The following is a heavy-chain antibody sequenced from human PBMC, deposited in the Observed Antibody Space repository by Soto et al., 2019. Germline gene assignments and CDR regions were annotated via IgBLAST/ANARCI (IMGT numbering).Heavy chain of an antibody. J-gene: IGHJ5*02. Sequence: GGSLRLSCAASGFTFSNYWMSWVRQAPGKGLEWVANIKEDGSERNYVDSVKGRFTISRDNAENSLYLQMNSLRAEDTAVYYCASARHIGPWGQGTLVT. V-gene: IGHV3-7*01. CDR1: GFTFSNYW. CDR3: ASARHIGP. CDR2: IKEDGSER. D-gene: IGHD2-21*01.